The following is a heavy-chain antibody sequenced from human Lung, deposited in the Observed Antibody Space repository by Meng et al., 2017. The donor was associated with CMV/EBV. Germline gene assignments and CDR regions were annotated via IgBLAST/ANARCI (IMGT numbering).Heavy chain of an antibody. CDR1: GYTFTHHG. J-gene: IGHJ4*02. D-gene: IGHD6-19*01. V-gene: IGHV1-18*01. CDR3: ARDPSNTSGRYAYFDY. CDR2: ISCYNGDT. Sequence: QLQLVQSGAEVKKPGASVGVSCKASGYTFTHHGISWIRQAPGQGLEWMGWISCYNGDTNYAQKLQGRVTMTTDTSTNTAYMDLRGLRSDDTAVYYCARDPSNTSGRYAYFDYWGQGTLVTVSS.